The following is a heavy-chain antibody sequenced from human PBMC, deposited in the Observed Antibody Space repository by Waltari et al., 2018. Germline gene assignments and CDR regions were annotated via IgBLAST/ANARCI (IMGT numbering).Heavy chain of an antibody. CDR2: IYTSGST. CDR3: ARDDSSGYSEYNWFDP. Sequence: QVQLQESGPGLVKPSETLSLPCTVSGGSISSYYWSWIRQPAGKGLEWIGRIYTSGSTNYNPSLKSRVTMSVDTSKNQFSLKLSSVTAADTAVYYCARDDSSGYSEYNWFDPWGQGTLVTVSS. CDR1: GGSISSYY. V-gene: IGHV4-4*07. J-gene: IGHJ5*02. D-gene: IGHD3-22*01.